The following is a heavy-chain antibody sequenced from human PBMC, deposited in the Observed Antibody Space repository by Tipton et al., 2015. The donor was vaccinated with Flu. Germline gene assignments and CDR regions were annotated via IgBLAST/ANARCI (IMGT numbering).Heavy chain of an antibody. D-gene: IGHD6-13*01. CDR2: IKEDGSVK. J-gene: IGHJ4*02. V-gene: IGHV3-7*03. CDR3: ARAIGAAGSY. CDR1: GFTFTNYW. Sequence: SLRLSCATSGFTFTNYWMSWIRQAPRKGLEWVANIKEDGSVKYYVDSVKGRFTISRDNAKNSVYLQMNSLRAEDTAVYYCARAIGAAGSYWGQGTLVTVSS.